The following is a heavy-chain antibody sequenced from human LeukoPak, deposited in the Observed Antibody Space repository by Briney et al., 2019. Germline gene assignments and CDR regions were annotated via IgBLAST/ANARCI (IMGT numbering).Heavy chain of an antibody. D-gene: IGHD5-12*01. Sequence: PGGSLRLSCTASGFTFGDYAMSWVRQAPGKGLVWVARISTDGSSTSYADSVKGRFTISRDNAKNTLYLQMNSLRAEDTAVYYCGRAYVVSGYDFGIDYWGQGTLVTVSS. V-gene: IGHV3-74*01. CDR3: GRAYVVSGYDFGIDY. CDR2: ISTDGSST. J-gene: IGHJ4*02. CDR1: GFTFGDYA.